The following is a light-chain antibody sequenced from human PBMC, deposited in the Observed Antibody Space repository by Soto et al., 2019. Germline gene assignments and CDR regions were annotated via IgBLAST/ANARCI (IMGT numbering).Light chain of an antibody. V-gene: IGLV2-14*01. CDR1: SSDVGGYNY. Sequence: QSALTQPASVSGSPGQSITISCTGTSSDVGGYNYVSWYQQHPGKAPKLMIYEVSNRPSGVSNRFSGSKSVNTASLTISGLQAEDEADYYCTSYSCSIKGVFGTGTKLTVL. CDR2: EVS. CDR3: TSYSCSIKGV. J-gene: IGLJ1*01.